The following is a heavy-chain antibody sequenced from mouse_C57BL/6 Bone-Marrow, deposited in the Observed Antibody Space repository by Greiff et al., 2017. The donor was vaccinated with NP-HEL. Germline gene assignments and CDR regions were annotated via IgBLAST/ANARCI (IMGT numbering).Heavy chain of an antibody. J-gene: IGHJ2*01. Sequence: QVQLQQPGAELVMPGASVKLSCKASGYTFTSYWMHWVKQRPGQGLEWIGEIDPSDSYTNYNQKFKGKSTLTVDKSSSTAYMQLSSLTSEDSAVYYCARDYYGSSYGYWGQGTTLIVSS. D-gene: IGHD1-1*01. CDR1: GYTFTSYW. V-gene: IGHV1-69*01. CDR3: ARDYYGSSYGY. CDR2: IDPSDSYT.